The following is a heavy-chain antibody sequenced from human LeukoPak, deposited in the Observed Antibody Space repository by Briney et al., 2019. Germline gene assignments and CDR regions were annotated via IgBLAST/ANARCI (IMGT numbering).Heavy chain of an antibody. CDR3: ARVQRLRGVDDAFDI. D-gene: IGHD6-25*01. CDR1: GFTFSSYS. CDR2: ISSSSSYI. V-gene: IGHV3-21*01. J-gene: IGHJ3*02. Sequence: GGSLRLSCAASGFTFSSYSMNWVRQAPGKGLEWVSSISSSSSYIYYAVSVKGRFTISRDNAKNSLYLQMNSLRAEDTAVYYCARVQRLRGVDDAFDIWGQGTMVTVSS.